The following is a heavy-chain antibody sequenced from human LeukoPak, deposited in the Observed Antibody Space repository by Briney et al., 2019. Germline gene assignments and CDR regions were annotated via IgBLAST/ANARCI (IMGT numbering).Heavy chain of an antibody. CDR3: ARAALWFGELLYGPPGGYYFDY. Sequence: ASVKVSCKASGYTFTGYYMHWVRQAPGQGVEWMGWINPNSGGTNYAQKFQGRVTMTRDTSISTAYMELSRLRSDDTAVYYCARAALWFGELLYGPPGGYYFDYWGQGTLVTVSS. J-gene: IGHJ4*02. D-gene: IGHD3-10*01. V-gene: IGHV1-2*02. CDR2: INPNSGGT. CDR1: GYTFTGYY.